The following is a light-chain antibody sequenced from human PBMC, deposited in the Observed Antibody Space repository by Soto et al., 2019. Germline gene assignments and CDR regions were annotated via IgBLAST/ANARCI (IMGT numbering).Light chain of an antibody. J-gene: IGKJ5*01. Sequence: DIQMTQSPSSLYASVGDRGTITCRASQGISSYLAWFQQKPGRAPNLLIYGASTLQSGVPSRFSGSGYGTDFTLNISNLQPEDFATYYCQQHNAYPLTFGQGTRLEIK. CDR1: QGISSY. CDR2: GAS. CDR3: QQHNAYPLT. V-gene: IGKV1-9*01.